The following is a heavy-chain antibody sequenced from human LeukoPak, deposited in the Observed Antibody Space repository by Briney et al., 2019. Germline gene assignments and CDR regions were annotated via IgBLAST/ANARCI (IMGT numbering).Heavy chain of an antibody. V-gene: IGHV4-59*01. CDR1: GGXISSYY. CDR3: ARGLRYFDLAFDY. Sequence: SETLSLTCTVSGGXISSYYCSWIRQPPGKGLKWIGYIYYSGSTNYNPSLKSRVTISVDTSKNQFSLKLSSVTAADTAVYYCARGLRYFDLAFDYWGQGTLVTVSS. J-gene: IGHJ4*02. D-gene: IGHD3-9*01. CDR2: IYYSGST.